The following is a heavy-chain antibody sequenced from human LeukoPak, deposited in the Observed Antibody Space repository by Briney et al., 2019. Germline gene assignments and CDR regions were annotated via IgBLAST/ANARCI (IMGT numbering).Heavy chain of an antibody. CDR1: GFIVNTNY. D-gene: IGHD5-24*01. V-gene: IGHV3-53*01. J-gene: IGHJ2*01. CDR3: ARGRRWLQYWYFDL. CDR2: VYADGAT. Sequence: GGSLRLSCAASGFIVNTNYMNWVRQAPGKGLEWVSVVYADGATYYPDSVKGRFTVSRDNSQNTVSLQMNSLRAEDTAIYYCARGRRWLQYWYFDLWGRGTLVTVSS.